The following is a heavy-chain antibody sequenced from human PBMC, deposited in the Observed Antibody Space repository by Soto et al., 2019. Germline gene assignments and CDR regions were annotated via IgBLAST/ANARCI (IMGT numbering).Heavy chain of an antibody. CDR1: GGSFSGYY. Sequence: SETLPLTCAVYGGSFSGYYWSWIRQRPGKGLEWIGEINHSGSTNYNPSLKSRVTISVDKSKNQFSLGPSSVTAADTAVYYCARSSQDYSNPFDYWGQGTLVTVSS. CDR2: INHSGST. CDR3: ARSSQDYSNPFDY. D-gene: IGHD4-4*01. V-gene: IGHV4-34*01. J-gene: IGHJ4*02.